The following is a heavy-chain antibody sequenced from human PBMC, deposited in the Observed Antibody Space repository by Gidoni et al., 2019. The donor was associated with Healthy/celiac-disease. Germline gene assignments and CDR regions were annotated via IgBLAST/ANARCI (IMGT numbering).Heavy chain of an antibody. J-gene: IGHJ4*02. V-gene: IGHV3-33*01. D-gene: IGHD4-4*01. Sequence: QVQLVESGGGVAQPGRSLRPSCAASGCTFSSYVMHWVRQAPGKGLGWVAVIWYDGSNKYYADSVKGRFTISRDNSKNTLYLQMNSLRAEDTAVYYCARDPSNSDPYYFDYWGQGTLVTVSS. CDR2: IWYDGSNK. CDR1: GCTFSSYV. CDR3: ARDPSNSDPYYFDY.